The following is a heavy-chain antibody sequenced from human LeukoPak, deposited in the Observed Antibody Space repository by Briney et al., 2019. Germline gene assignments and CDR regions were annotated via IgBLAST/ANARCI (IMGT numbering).Heavy chain of an antibody. J-gene: IGHJ4*02. CDR2: ISSGGSTM. Sequence: GGSLGLSCAASGFTFSSSEMNWVRQAPGKGLEWVSYISSGGSTMYYADSVRGRFTVSRDNAQNSLHLQLNSLRAEDTAVYYCARTDYWGQGTLVTVSS. V-gene: IGHV3-48*03. CDR3: ARTDY. CDR1: GFTFSSSE.